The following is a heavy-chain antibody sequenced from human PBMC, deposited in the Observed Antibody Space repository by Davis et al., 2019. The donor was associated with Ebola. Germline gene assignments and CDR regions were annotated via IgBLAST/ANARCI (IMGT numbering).Heavy chain of an antibody. CDR1: GFIFRNYV. CDR3: VKDSSNIWFDI. V-gene: IGHV3-23*01. CDR2: FGTGGDT. D-gene: IGHD2/OR15-2a*01. Sequence: GESLKISCETSGFIFRNYVMSWVRQAPGKGLEWVSTFGTGGDTYYADSVKGRFAISRDNSRGTLYLQMNSLRVEDSAIYYCVKDSSNIWFDIWGQGPLVTVSS. J-gene: IGHJ3*02.